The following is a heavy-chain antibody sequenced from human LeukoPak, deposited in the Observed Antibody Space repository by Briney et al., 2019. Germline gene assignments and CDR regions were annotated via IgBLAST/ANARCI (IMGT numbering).Heavy chain of an antibody. J-gene: IGHJ5*02. Sequence: PSETLSLTCTVSGGSISSGGYYWSWIRQPPGKGLGWIGYIYHSGSTYYNPSLKSRVTISVDRSKNQFSLKLSSVTAADTAVYYCARGPGTTGTNWFDPWGQGTLVTVSS. CDR1: GGSISSGGYY. CDR2: IYHSGST. CDR3: ARGPGTTGTNWFDP. D-gene: IGHD1-1*01. V-gene: IGHV4-30-2*01.